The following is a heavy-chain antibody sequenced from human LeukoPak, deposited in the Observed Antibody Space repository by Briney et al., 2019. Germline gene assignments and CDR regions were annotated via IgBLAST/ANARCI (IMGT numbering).Heavy chain of an antibody. CDR2: INHSGST. J-gene: IGHJ5*02. CDR3: ARGGVLRFLEWSNNWFDP. Sequence: SETLSLTCAVYGGSFSGYYWSWIRQPPGKGLEWIGEINHSGSTNYNPSLKSRVTISVDTSKNQFSLKLSSVTAADTAAYYCARGGVLRFLEWSNNWFDPWGQGTLVTVSS. CDR1: GGSFSGYY. D-gene: IGHD3-3*01. V-gene: IGHV4-34*01.